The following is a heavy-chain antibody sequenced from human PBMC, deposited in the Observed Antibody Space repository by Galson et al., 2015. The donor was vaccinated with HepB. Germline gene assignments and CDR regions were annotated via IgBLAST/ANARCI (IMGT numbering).Heavy chain of an antibody. Sequence: SLRLSCAASGFTFSSYGIHWVRQAPGKGLEWVALISSDGTNEYYTDSVQGRFTISRDNSKNTLSLQMNSLRAEDTAVYYCAKDRAASGTFGALPYWGQGTLVTVSS. J-gene: IGHJ4*02. CDR2: ISSDGTNE. D-gene: IGHD3-3*01. CDR3: AKDRAASGTFGALPY. CDR1: GFTFSSYG. V-gene: IGHV3-30*18.